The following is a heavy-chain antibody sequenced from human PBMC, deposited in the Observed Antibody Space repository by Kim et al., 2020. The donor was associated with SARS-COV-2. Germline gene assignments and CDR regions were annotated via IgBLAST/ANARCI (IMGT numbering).Heavy chain of an antibody. Sequence: SETLSLTCTVSGGSISSYYWSWIQQPPGKGLEWIGYIYYSGSTNYNPSLKSRVTISVDTSKNQFSLKLSSVTAADTAVYYCARGYSSSWYRNDYWGQGTLVTVSS. V-gene: IGHV4-59*13. CDR2: IYYSGST. CDR3: ARGYSSSWYRNDY. J-gene: IGHJ4*02. CDR1: GGSISSYY. D-gene: IGHD6-13*01.